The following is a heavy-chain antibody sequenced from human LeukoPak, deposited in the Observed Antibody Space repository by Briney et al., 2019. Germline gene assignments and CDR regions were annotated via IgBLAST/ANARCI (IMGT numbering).Heavy chain of an antibody. Sequence: PSETLSLTCTVSGGSISSYYWSWIRQPPGKGLEWIGYIYYSGSTNYNPSLKSRVTISVDTSKNQFSLRLSSVTAADTAVYYCARHDTAWGSSPHFDYWGQGTLVTVSS. J-gene: IGHJ4*02. CDR3: ARHDTAWGSSPHFDY. CDR1: GGSISSYY. V-gene: IGHV4-59*08. D-gene: IGHD7-27*01. CDR2: IYYSGST.